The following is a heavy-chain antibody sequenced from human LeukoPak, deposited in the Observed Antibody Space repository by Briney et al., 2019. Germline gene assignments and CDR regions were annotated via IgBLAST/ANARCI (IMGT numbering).Heavy chain of an antibody. Sequence: LETLSLTCAVYGGSFSGYYWSWIRQPPGKGLEWIGEINHSGSTNYNPSLKSRVTISVDTSKNQFSLKLSSVTAADTAVYYCARGLRYFDWSHAFDIWGQGTMVTVSS. CDR3: ARGLRYFDWSHAFDI. CDR2: INHSGST. V-gene: IGHV4-34*01. D-gene: IGHD3-9*01. J-gene: IGHJ3*02. CDR1: GGSFSGYY.